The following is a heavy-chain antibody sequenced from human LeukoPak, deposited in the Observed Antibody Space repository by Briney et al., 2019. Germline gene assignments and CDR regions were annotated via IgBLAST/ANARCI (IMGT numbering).Heavy chain of an antibody. V-gene: IGHV3-23*01. CDR2: ISGSGGST. J-gene: IGHJ4*02. CDR3: AYVLYSGSYPTLDY. Sequence: GGSLRLSCAASGFTVSSNYMSWVRQAPGKGLEWVSAISGSGGSTYYADSVKGRFTISRDNSKNTLYLQMNSLRAEDTAVYYCAYVLYSGSYPTLDYWGQGTLVTVSS. CDR1: GFTVSSNY. D-gene: IGHD1-26*01.